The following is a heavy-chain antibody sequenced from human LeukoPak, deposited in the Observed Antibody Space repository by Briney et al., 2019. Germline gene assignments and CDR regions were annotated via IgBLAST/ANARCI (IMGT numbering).Heavy chain of an antibody. CDR1: GGSLSSSGHY. J-gene: IGHJ4*02. D-gene: IGHD7-27*01. V-gene: IGHV4-39*07. CDR3: ARGFRGDNFDY. Sequence: PSETLSLTCTVSGGSLSSSGHYWGWIRQPPGKGLEWIGSSFYIGSTYYDASLKSRVTISLNASKDQFSLKLSSVTAADTAVYYCARGFRGDNFDYWGQGTLVTVSS. CDR2: SFYIGST.